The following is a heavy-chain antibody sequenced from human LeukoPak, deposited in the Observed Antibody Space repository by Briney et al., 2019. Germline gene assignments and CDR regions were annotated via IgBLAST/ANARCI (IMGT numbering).Heavy chain of an antibody. J-gene: IGHJ6*03. CDR2: ISWNSVSI. CDR3: AKAGYYDFWSGYYGDYYYYMDV. Sequence: GGSLRLSCAASGFSFEDHAMQWVRQVPGKGLEWVSGISWNSVSIGYAKSVQGRFIISRDNSKNTLYLQMNSLRAEDTAVYYCAKAGYYDFWSGYYGDYYYYMDVWGKGTTVTVSS. CDR1: GFSFEDHA. D-gene: IGHD3-3*01. V-gene: IGHV3-9*01.